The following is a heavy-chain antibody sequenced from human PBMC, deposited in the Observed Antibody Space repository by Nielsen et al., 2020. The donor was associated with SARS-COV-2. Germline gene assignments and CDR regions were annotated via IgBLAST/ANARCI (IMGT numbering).Heavy chain of an antibody. CDR1: GFTFSNAH. V-gene: IGHV3-23*01. J-gene: IGHJ4*02. D-gene: IGHD1-14*01. CDR2: IGPSGST. CDR3: AKGGRERG. Sequence: GESLKISCATSGFTFSNAHMGWVRQAPGKGLEWVSGIGPSGSTFYADSVKGRFTISRDTSKNTLYLQMDSLRVEDTAQYYCAKGGRERGWGQGTLVTVSS.